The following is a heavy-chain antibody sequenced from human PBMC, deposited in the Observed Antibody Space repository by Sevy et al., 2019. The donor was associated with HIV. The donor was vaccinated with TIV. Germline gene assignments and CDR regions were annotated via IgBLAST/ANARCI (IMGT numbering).Heavy chain of an antibody. Sequence: EGSLRLSCAASGFSFRSYSLNWVLQAPGKELQWVSYISGSSGTTYYGDSVKGRFTISRDNAKNSLYLQMNSLTDEDTAIYYCARTSERYYSYFGLDVWGHGTTVTVSS. J-gene: IGHJ6*02. CDR2: ISGSSGTT. CDR3: ARTSERYYSYFGLDV. D-gene: IGHD1-26*01. V-gene: IGHV3-48*02. CDR1: GFSFRSYS.